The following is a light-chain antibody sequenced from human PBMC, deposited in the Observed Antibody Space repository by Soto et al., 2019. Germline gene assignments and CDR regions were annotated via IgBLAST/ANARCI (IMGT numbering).Light chain of an antibody. J-gene: IGLJ2*01. CDR2: EVS. V-gene: IGLV2-8*01. CDR3: SSYAGSSVV. CDR1: SSDVGGYNY. Sequence: QSALTQPPSASGVPGQSVTISCTGTSSDVGGYNYVSWYQQHPGKAPKLMIYEVSKRPSGVPDRFSGSKSGNTAPLTVSGLKAEDEADYYCSSYAGSSVVFGGGTKLTVL.